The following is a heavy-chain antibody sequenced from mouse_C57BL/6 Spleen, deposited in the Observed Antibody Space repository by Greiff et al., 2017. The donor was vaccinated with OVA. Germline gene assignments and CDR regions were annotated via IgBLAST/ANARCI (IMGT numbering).Heavy chain of an antibody. Sequence: QVQLQQSGSELVKPGASVKISCKASGYAFSSSWMNWVKQRPGKGLEWIGRIYPGDGDTNYNGKFKGKATLTADKSSSTAYMQLSSLTSEDSAVYFCARSWNYFDYWGQGTTLTVSS. J-gene: IGHJ2*01. CDR1: GYAFSSSW. V-gene: IGHV1-82*01. CDR2: IYPGDGDT. CDR3: ARSWNYFDY.